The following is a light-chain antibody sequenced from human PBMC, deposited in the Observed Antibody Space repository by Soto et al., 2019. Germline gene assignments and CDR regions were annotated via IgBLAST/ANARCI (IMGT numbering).Light chain of an antibody. CDR1: QSISTV. V-gene: IGKV3-20*01. Sequence: VESKLPDTESVAQGKRADLSCRASQSISTVLSWYLQGPGQAPRLLIYGASSRATRIPDRFSGSGTGTDFTLTISRLEPEAVAPYYCQQYGGPPITFGLGTRLEIK. CDR3: QQYGGPPIT. J-gene: IGKJ5*01. CDR2: GAS.